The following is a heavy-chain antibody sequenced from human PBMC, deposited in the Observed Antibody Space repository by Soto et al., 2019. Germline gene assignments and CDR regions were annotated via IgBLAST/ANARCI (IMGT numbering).Heavy chain of an antibody. J-gene: IGHJ4*02. CDR2: IYYSGST. D-gene: IGHD3-10*01. V-gene: IGHV4-31*03. CDR1: GGSISSGGYY. CDR3: ARGQRRGDYFDY. Sequence: QVQLQESGPGLVKPSQTLSLTCTVSGGSISSGGYYWSWIRQHPGQGLEWIGYIYYSGSTYYNPSLKSRVTISVDTSKHQFSLKLSSVTAADTAVYYCARGQRRGDYFDYWGQGTLVTGSS.